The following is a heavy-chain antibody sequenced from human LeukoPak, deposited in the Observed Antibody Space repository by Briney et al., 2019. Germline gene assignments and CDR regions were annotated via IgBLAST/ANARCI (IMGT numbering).Heavy chain of an antibody. Sequence: ASVKVSCKASGYTFASYGLSWVRQAPGQGLEWMGWISPYNGNTNYVQKLQGRVTMTTDTSTTTAYLELRSLRSDDTAVYYCARDRGLRWCPDYWGQGTLVTVSS. J-gene: IGHJ4*02. D-gene: IGHD4-23*01. CDR1: GYTFASYG. V-gene: IGHV1-18*01. CDR2: ISPYNGNT. CDR3: ARDRGLRWCPDY.